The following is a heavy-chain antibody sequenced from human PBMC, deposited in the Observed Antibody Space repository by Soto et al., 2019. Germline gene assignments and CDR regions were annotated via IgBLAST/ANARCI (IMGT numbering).Heavy chain of an antibody. CDR3: ANGAVLVTTSWGWWDRFDR. CDR2: IRGTAT. Sequence: EVQLLESGGTLVQPRESLSLSCEVPGFSFSSFALDSVSHAPGEGVAWVSSIRGTATSYADSVKGGFTISSDNSKNTVYLQRTALRGEDPAVYYCANGAVLVTTSWGWWDRFDRWRHGTVVIVS. D-gene: IGHD2-21*02. CDR1: GFSFSSFA. J-gene: IGHJ5*02. V-gene: IGHV3-23*01.